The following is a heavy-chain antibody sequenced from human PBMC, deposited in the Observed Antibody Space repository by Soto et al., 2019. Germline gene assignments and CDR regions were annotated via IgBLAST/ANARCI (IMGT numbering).Heavy chain of an antibody. V-gene: IGHV4-59*01. Sequence: PSETLSLTCTVSSGSISSYYWSWIRQPPGKGLEWIGYIYYSGSTNYNPSLKSRVTISVDTSKNQFSLKLSSVTAADTAVYYCARSSGSLLDDYWGQGTLVTVSS. CDR2: IYYSGST. CDR1: SGSISSYY. J-gene: IGHJ4*02. D-gene: IGHD3-22*01. CDR3: ARSSGSLLDDY.